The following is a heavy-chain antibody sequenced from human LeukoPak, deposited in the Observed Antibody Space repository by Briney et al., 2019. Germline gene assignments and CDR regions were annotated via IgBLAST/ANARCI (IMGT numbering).Heavy chain of an antibody. CDR1: GYTFTGYY. D-gene: IGHD3-22*01. CDR2: INPNSGGT. Sequence: ASVKVSCKASGYTFTGYYMHWVRQAPGRGLEWMGWINPNSGGTNYAQKFQGRVTMTRDTSISTAYMELSRLRSDDTAVYYCARDLGDSSGYYVPWGQGTLVTVSS. CDR3: ARDLGDSSGYYVP. J-gene: IGHJ5*02. V-gene: IGHV1-2*02.